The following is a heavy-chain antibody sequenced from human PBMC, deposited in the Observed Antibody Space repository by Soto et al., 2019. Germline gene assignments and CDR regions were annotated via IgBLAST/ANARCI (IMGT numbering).Heavy chain of an antibody. J-gene: IGHJ5*01. V-gene: IGHV3-23*01. CDR1: GFTFRTYS. Sequence: EVQLLESGGGLVQPGGSLALTCAASGFTFRTYSMHWVRQAPGTGLDWVEGISNSGGITDNADFVKGRYTASRDNSKNMLSLQMNSLRVEDTAVYYCANSRRGLEGDSWGQGTLYTVST. D-gene: IGHD1-1*01. CDR2: ISNSGGIT. CDR3: ANSRRGLEGDS.